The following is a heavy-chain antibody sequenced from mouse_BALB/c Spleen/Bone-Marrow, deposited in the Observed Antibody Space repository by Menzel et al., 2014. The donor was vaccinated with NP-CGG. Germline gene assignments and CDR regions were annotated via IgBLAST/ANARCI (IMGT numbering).Heavy chain of an antibody. Sequence: VQLKESGGGLVQPGGSLKLSCATSGFTFSDYYMYWVRQTPEKRLEWVAYISNGGGSTYYPDTVKGRFTISRDNAKNTLYLQMSRLKSEDTAMYYCARRGWYHAMDYWGQGTSVTVSS. J-gene: IGHJ4*01. CDR2: ISNGGGST. V-gene: IGHV5-12*02. CDR1: GFTFSDYY. CDR3: ARRGWYHAMDY. D-gene: IGHD2-3*01.